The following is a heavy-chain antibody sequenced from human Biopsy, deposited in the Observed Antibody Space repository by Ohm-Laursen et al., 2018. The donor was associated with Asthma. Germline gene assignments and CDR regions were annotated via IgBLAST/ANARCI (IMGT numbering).Heavy chain of an antibody. CDR1: GGMFGNYA. D-gene: IGHD5-12*01. CDR3: ARGYSGTDRIVYYYSGMEV. V-gene: IGHV1-69*13. J-gene: IGHJ6*02. CDR2: LIPVLGTA. Sequence: SVKVSCNASGGMFGNYAISWVRQAPRQGLEWMGGLIPVLGTADYAPMFEGRVTITADESTSTAYLELTSLRFEDTAVYYCARGYSGTDRIVYYYSGMEVWGQGTTVTVSS.